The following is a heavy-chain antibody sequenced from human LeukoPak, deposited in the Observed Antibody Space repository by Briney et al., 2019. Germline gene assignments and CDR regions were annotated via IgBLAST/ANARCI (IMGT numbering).Heavy chain of an antibody. J-gene: IGHJ3*02. D-gene: IGHD4-17*01. CDR2: IYPGDSDT. V-gene: IGHV5-51*01. Sequence: GDSLKISCKGSGYSFTCYWIGWVRHMPGKGLEWMGIIYPGDSDTIYSSSFQGQVTISADKSISTAYLQWSSLKASDTAMYYCARFTTGGTNAFDIWGQGTMVTVSS. CDR1: GYSFTCYW. CDR3: ARFTTGGTNAFDI.